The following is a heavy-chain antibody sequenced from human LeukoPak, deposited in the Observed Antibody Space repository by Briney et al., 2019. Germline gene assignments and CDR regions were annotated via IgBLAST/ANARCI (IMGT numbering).Heavy chain of an antibody. J-gene: IGHJ4*02. Sequence: PGRSLRLSCAASGFTFDDYAMHWVRQPPGKGLEWVSGISWNSDSIGYADSVKGRFTISRDNAKNSLHLQMNSLRAEDTAVYYCASVVTGYWGQGTLVTVSS. CDR2: ISWNSDSI. D-gene: IGHD2-2*01. CDR3: ASVVTGY. CDR1: GFTFDDYA. V-gene: IGHV3-9*01.